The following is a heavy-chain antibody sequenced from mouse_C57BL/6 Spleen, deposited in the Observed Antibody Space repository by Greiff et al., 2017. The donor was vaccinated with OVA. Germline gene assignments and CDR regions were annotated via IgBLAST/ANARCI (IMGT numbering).Heavy chain of an antibody. V-gene: IGHV1-18*01. CDR2: INPNNGGT. D-gene: IGHD2-12*01. J-gene: IGHJ3*01. CDR3: SRGFYSQGLAY. Sequence: EVQLQQSGPELVKPGASVKIPCTASGYTFTDYNMDWVKQSPGKSLEWIGDINPNNGGTIYHQKFKGKATFTVDKSSSTAYMELRSLTSEDAAVDCCSRGFYSQGLAYWGQGTLVTVSA. CDR1: GYTFTDYN.